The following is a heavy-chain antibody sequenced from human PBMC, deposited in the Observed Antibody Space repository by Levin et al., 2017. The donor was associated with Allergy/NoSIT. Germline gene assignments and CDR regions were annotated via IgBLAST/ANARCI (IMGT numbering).Heavy chain of an antibody. V-gene: IGHV1-8*01. J-gene: IGHJ5*02. Sequence: ASVKVSCKAPGNIFTTYDINWVRQATGQGLEWMGWMNFKGGNTGYAQKFQGRVTMTRDNSISTAYMELSSLRSEDTAIYYCARGTVSGYCSDGSCYTLDPWGQGTLVTVSS. CDR2: MNFKGGNT. CDR3: ARGTVSGYCSDGSCYTLDP. CDR1: GNIFTTYD. D-gene: IGHD2-15*01.